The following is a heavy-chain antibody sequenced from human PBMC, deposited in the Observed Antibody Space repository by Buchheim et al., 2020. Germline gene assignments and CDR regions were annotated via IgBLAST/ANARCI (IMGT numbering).Heavy chain of an antibody. CDR1: GFTFSSYA. CDR2: ISGSGGST. CDR3: AKDSEPHIVVVTGYYFDY. J-gene: IGHJ4*02. Sequence: EVQLLESGGGLVQPGGSLRLSCAASGFTFSSYAMSWVRQAPGKGLEWVSAISGSGGSTYYADSVKGRFTISRDNSQNTLYLQMNSLRAEDTAVYYCAKDSEPHIVVVTGYYFDYWGQGTL. V-gene: IGHV3-23*01. D-gene: IGHD2-21*02.